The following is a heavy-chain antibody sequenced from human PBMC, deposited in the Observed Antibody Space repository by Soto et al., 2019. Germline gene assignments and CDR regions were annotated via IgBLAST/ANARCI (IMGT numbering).Heavy chain of an antibody. CDR3: PRENDNNGPFVFDP. CDR2: IIPLLDIT. Sequence: QVQLVQSGAEVKKPGSSVKVSCKASGGTFSRFTISWVRQAPGQGLEWMGRIIPLLDITNYAQKFQGRVTITADTFTTTAYMELSSLRSEDTAVYYCPRENDNNGPFVFDPWGQGTLVTVSS. CDR1: GGTFSRFT. J-gene: IGHJ5*02. V-gene: IGHV1-69*08. D-gene: IGHD3-22*01.